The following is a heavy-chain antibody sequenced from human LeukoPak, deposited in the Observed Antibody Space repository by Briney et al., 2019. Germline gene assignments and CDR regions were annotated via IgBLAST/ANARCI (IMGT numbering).Heavy chain of an antibody. CDR3: AKDRSEGYFDY. V-gene: IGHV3-30*02. CDR1: GFTFSNYW. J-gene: IGHJ4*02. Sequence: GGSLRLSCAASGFTFSNYWMTWVRQAPGKGLEWVAFIHFDGSNKYYADSVRGRFTISRDNSKNTLYLQMNSLRAEDSAVYYCAKDRSEGYFDYWGQGTLVTVSS. CDR2: IHFDGSNK.